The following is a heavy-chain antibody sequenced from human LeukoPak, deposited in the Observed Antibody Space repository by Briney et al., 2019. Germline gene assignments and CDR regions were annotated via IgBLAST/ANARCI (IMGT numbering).Heavy chain of an antibody. CDR1: GYTFTGYY. Sequence: ASVKVSCKASGYTFTGYYMHWVRQAPGKGLEWMGGFDPEDGETIYAQKFQGRVTMTEDTSTDTAYMELSSLRSEDTAVYYCATAWDDYVWGSYRPPYYYYGMDVWGQGTTVTVSS. CDR3: ATAWDDYVWGSYRPPYYYYGMDV. D-gene: IGHD3-16*02. CDR2: FDPEDGET. V-gene: IGHV1-24*01. J-gene: IGHJ6*02.